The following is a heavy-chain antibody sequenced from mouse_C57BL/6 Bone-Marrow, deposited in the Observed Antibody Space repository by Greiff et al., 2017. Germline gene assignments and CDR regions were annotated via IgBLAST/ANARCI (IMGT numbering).Heavy chain of an antibody. CDR1: GYTFTSYW. V-gene: IGHV1-64*01. CDR2: IHPNSSST. Sequence: QVQLQQPGAELVKPGASVKLSCKASGYTFTSYWMHWVKQRPGQGLEWIGLIHPNSSSTDYNERFKSKATLTVDKSPSTAYMHLSSLTSEDSAVYYCARPFYYCSQDYWGQGTTLTVSS. CDR3: ARPFYYCSQDY. D-gene: IGHD1-1*01. J-gene: IGHJ2*01.